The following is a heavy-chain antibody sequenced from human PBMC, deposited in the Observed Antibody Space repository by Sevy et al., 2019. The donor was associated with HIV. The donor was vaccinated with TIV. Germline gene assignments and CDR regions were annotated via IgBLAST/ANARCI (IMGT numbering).Heavy chain of an antibody. V-gene: IGHV3-23*01. D-gene: IGHD6-13*01. CDR1: GFTFSSYD. Sequence: GGSLRLSCAASGFTFSSYDMSWVRQAPGKGLEWVSGISPTGGTTHYAESVKGRFIISRDNSKKRLFLQMNSLRAEDTALYYCAKDLEQQLGPDYWGQGTQVTVSS. CDR2: ISPTGGTT. J-gene: IGHJ4*02. CDR3: AKDLEQQLGPDY.